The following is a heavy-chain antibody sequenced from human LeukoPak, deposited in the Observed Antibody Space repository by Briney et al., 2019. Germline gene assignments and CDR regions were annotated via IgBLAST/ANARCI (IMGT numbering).Heavy chain of an antibody. D-gene: IGHD1-26*01. CDR1: GFIFDSYG. CDR2: ISHDGRTQ. J-gene: IGHJ4*02. CDR3: AKDSVHHRQRVGGIGGAFDY. V-gene: IGHV3-30*18. Sequence: PGGSLRLSCAASGFIFDSYGMHWVRQAPGKGLEWVAVISHDGRTQYYADSVKGRFTISRDNSKNILYLQMNSLRVEDTAVFYCAKDSVHHRQRVGGIGGAFDYRGRGALVSVS.